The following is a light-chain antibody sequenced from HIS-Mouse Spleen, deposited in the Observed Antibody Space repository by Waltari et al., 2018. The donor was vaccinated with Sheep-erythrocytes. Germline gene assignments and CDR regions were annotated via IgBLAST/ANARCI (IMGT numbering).Light chain of an antibody. CDR2: EVS. J-gene: IGLJ2*01. V-gene: IGLV2-14*01. Sequence: QSALTQPASVSGSPGQSITISCTGTSSDVRGYHYVSWYQQHPGKAPKLMIYEVSNRPSGVSNRFSGSKSGNTASLTISGLQAEDEADYYCSSYTSSSTQVFGGGTKLTVL. CDR1: SSDVRGYHY. CDR3: SSYTSSSTQV.